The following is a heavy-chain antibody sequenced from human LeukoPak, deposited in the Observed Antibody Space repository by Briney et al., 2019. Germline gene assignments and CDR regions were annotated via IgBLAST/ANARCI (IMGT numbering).Heavy chain of an antibody. CDR1: GFTFTNYG. CDR3: ARNYGDQYYFDY. J-gene: IGHJ4*02. Sequence: PGGSLRLSCTAPGFTFTNYGMSWVRQAPGKGLEWVSTITGSGGTIYYADSVKGRFTISRDNAKNSLYLQMNSLRAEDTAVYYCARNYGDQYYFDYWGQGTLVTVSS. V-gene: IGHV3-48*01. D-gene: IGHD4-17*01. CDR2: ITGSGGTI.